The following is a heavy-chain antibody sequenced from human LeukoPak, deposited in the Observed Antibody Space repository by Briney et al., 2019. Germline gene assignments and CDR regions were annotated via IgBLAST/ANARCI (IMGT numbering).Heavy chain of an antibody. D-gene: IGHD2-2*01. V-gene: IGHV3-21*01. Sequence: GGSLRLSCAASGFTFSSYTLTWVRQAPGKGLEWVSSISSAGGYIYYADSVKGRFTISRDNAKNSLYLQMNSLRAVDTAVYYCAREIVSSNSFDNWGQGTLVTVSS. J-gene: IGHJ4*02. CDR3: AREIVSSNSFDN. CDR2: ISSAGGYI. CDR1: GFTFSSYT.